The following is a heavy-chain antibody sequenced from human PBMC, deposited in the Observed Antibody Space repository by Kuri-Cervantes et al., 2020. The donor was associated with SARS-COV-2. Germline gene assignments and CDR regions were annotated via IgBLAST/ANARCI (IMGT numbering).Heavy chain of an antibody. V-gene: IGHV3-74*01. CDR2: INSDGSST. Sequence: GESLKISCAASGFTFSSYWMHWVRQAPGKGLVWVSRINSDGSSTSYADSVKGRFTISRDNAKNTLYLQMNSLRAEDTAVYYCAKERGLVVVPAAILGWGQGTLVTVSS. D-gene: IGHD2-2*01. CDR3: AKERGLVVVPAAILG. CDR1: GFTFSSYW. J-gene: IGHJ4*02.